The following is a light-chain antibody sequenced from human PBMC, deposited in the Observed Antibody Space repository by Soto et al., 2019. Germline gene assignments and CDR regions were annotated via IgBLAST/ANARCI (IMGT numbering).Light chain of an antibody. Sequence: EIVMTQSPATLSLSPGERATLSCRASQSISSNYLSWYQQKPGQAPRLLIYGASTRAAGIPARFSGSGSGTDFTLTINSLQPEDFAVYYCQQDYHFPWTFGQGTKVEIK. CDR1: QSISSNY. V-gene: IGKV3D-7*01. J-gene: IGKJ1*01. CDR3: QQDYHFPWT. CDR2: GAS.